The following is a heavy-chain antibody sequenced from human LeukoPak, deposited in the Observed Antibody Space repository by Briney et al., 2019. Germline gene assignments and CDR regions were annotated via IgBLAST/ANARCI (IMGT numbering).Heavy chain of an antibody. J-gene: IGHJ4*02. CDR1: GFTFSSYS. Sequence: GGSLRLSCAASGFTFSSYSMNWVRQAPGKGLAWVSVSGSGGSPFYADSVKGRFTISRDNSKNTLFLQMNSLRADDTAVYYCVKGASGWYPGFEYWGQGALVTVSS. CDR3: VKGASGWYPGFEY. D-gene: IGHD6-19*01. V-gene: IGHV3-23*01. CDR2: SGSGGSP.